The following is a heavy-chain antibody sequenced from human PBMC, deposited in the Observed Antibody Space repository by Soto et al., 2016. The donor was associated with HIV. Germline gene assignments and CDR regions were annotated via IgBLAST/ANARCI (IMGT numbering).Heavy chain of an antibody. CDR2: INHNGAT. V-gene: IGHV4-34*01. J-gene: IGHJ3*02. CDR3: ARRTGGRAVGAANDAFDI. Sequence: EQLDQWGAGLVKPSETLSLTCAVYVGSFSDYYWSWIRQSPEKGLEWIGEINHNGATTYNPSLKSRVTILVNTSKNQISLKLRSVTAADTAMYYCARRTGGRAVGAANDAFDIWAKGQWSSSLQ. D-gene: IGHD2-15*01. CDR1: VGSFSDYY.